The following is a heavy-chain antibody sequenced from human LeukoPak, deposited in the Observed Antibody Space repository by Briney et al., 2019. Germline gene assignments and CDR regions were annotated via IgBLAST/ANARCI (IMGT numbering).Heavy chain of an antibody. CDR3: ARGNPADYYYYMDV. CDR1: GGSISSYY. Sequence: SETLSLTCTVSGGSISSYYWSWIRQPAGKGLEWIGRIYTSGSTNYNPSLKSRVTLSVDTSKNQFSLKLSSVTAADTAVYYCARGNPADYYYYMDVWGKGTTVTVSS. J-gene: IGHJ6*03. CDR2: IYTSGST. V-gene: IGHV4-4*07. D-gene: IGHD2-2*01.